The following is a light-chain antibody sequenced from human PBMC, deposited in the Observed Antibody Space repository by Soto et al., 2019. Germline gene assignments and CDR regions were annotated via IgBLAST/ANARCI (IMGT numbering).Light chain of an antibody. Sequence: EIVLTQSPGTLSLSPGERATLSCRASQTVISNYLAWYQQKPGQAPRLLIYGASSRATGIPDRFSSSGSGADFTLTISRLEPEDCAVYYCQQYATTPFTFGPGTKVDIK. CDR3: QQYATTPFT. J-gene: IGKJ3*01. CDR1: QTVISNY. CDR2: GAS. V-gene: IGKV3-20*01.